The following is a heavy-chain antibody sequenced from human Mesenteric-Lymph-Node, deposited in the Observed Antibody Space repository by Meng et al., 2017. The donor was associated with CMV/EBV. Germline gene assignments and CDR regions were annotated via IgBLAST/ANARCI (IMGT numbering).Heavy chain of an antibody. CDR3: ARGSSYDILTGYFDY. Sequence: QVQLHLWGAGVWKPSETLSVTCAVYGGAFSGYYWNWIRQSPEKGLEWIGEINHSGSTTYNPSFTSRIIISVDTSTNQISLNMSSVTAADTAVYYCARGSSYDILTGYFDYWGQGALVTVSS. J-gene: IGHJ4*02. D-gene: IGHD3-9*01. CDR1: GGAFSGYY. V-gene: IGHV4-34*01. CDR2: INHSGST.